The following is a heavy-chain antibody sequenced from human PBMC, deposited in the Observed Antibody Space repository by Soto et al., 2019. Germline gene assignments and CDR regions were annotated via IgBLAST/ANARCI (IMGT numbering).Heavy chain of an antibody. D-gene: IGHD6-19*01. CDR2: SIPIFGTA. Sequence: QVQLVQSGAEVKKPGSSVKVSCKASGGTFSSYAISWVRQAPGQGLEWMGGSIPIFGTAKYAQKFQGRVNITADESQGTACMEVRGLRSEDRAGYYCGSIAVAEGYFDYWGQGTLVTVSS. V-gene: IGHV1-69*01. CDR1: GGTFSSYA. J-gene: IGHJ4*02. CDR3: GSIAVAEGYFDY.